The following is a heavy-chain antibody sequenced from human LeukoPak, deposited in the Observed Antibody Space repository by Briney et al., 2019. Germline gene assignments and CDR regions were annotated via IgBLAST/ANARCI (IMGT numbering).Heavy chain of an antibody. J-gene: IGHJ6*02. CDR3: ARGRITMVRGAQDYYYGMDV. CDR2: ISFVGSNH. D-gene: IGHD3-10*01. V-gene: IGHV3-30*03. CDR1: GFTFSSYG. Sequence: GGSLRLSCTASGFTFSSYGMHWVRQASGKGPEWLAVISFVGSNHYYADSVKGRFTISRDNSKNSLYLQMNSLRDEDTAVYYCARGRITMVRGAQDYYYGMDVWGQGTTVTVSS.